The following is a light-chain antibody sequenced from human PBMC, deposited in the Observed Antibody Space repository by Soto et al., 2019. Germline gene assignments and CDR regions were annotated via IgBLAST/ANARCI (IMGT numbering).Light chain of an antibody. V-gene: IGKV3-20*01. J-gene: IGKJ5*01. Sequence: EMVLTQARGNLSLSPGERATLSCRASQSVTSNKLAWYQQKHGQAPRLLIYDASGRTTGSPDRFSGSGSGADFTLTISRLEPEDFAVYYCQQYGSSPITFGHGTRLEIK. CDR1: QSVTSNK. CDR2: DAS. CDR3: QQYGSSPIT.